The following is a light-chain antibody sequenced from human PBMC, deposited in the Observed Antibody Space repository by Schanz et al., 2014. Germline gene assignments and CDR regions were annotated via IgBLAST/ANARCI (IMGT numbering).Light chain of an antibody. CDR3: SSYTSSNTLWV. CDR2: DVN. Sequence: QSALTQPASVSGSPGQSITISCTGTRSDVGGYNYVSWYQQHPAKAPKLMIYDVNNRPSGVSNRFSGSKSGNTASLTISGLQAEDEADYYCSSYTSSNTLWVFGGGTKLTVL. V-gene: IGLV2-14*01. CDR1: RSDVGGYNY. J-gene: IGLJ3*02.